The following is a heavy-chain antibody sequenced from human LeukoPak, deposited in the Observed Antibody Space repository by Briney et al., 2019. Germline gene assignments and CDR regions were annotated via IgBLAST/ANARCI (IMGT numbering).Heavy chain of an antibody. CDR3: ARGYCTGGSCSGAWFDP. J-gene: IGHJ5*02. V-gene: IGHV1-2*02. D-gene: IGHD2-15*01. CDR2: INPNSGGT. Sequence: ASVTVSFKASGYTFTGYHIHWVRQAPGQGLEWMGWINPNSGGTKYAQKFQGRVTMTRDTSISTAYIELNSLRSDDTAVYYCARGYCTGGSCSGAWFDPWGQGTLVTVSS. CDR1: GYTFTGYH.